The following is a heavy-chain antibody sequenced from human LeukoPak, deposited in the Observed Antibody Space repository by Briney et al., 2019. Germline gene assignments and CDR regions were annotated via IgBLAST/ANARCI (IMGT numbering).Heavy chain of an antibody. CDR3: ARQVIGHFDY. J-gene: IGHJ4*02. V-gene: IGHV4-59*08. Sequence: SETLSLTCTVSGASISGYYWSWLRQPPGKGLEWIGYIYYSGSTNYNPSLKSRVTISVDTSKNHFSLRLSSVTAADAAVYYCARQVIGHFDYWGQGTLVTVSS. CDR1: GASISGYY. CDR2: IYYSGST.